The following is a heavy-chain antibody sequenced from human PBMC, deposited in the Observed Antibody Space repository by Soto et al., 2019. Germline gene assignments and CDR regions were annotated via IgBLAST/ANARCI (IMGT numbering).Heavy chain of an antibody. Sequence: SVKVSCKASGGIFSSFTISWVRQAPGQGLEWLGGIIPIFDTPTYAQNFQGRVTITADKSTNTVYVELSSLRSEDTAVYYCATHGATTMARGAMKHYYYVMDVWGQGTTVTVSS. J-gene: IGHJ6*02. CDR1: GGIFSSFT. D-gene: IGHD3-10*01. CDR2: IIPIFDTP. V-gene: IGHV1-69*06. CDR3: ATHGATTMARGAMKHYYYVMDV.